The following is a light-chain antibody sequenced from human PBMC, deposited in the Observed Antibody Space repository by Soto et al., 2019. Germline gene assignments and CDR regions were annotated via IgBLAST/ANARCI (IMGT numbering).Light chain of an antibody. CDR1: TSDIGAYDY. CDR2: SVN. V-gene: IGLV2-11*01. J-gene: IGLJ1*01. Sequence: QSALIQPPSVSGSPGQSVTISCTGTTSDIGAYDYVSCFQHHPGTVPKPLIYSVNSRPSGVPDRFSDSKSGNPASMTISGLQSGDGADYFCFSYTSSATSVLGTGTKLTVL. CDR3: FSYTSSATSV.